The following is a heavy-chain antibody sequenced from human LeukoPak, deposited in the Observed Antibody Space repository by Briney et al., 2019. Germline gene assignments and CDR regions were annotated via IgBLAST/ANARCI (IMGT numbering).Heavy chain of an antibody. V-gene: IGHV3-7*01. CDR3: ASLYYYDSSGPGGGY. CDR2: IKQDGSEK. J-gene: IGHJ4*02. Sequence: GGSLRLSCAASGFTFSSYWMSWVRQAPGKGLEWVANIKQDGSEKYYVDSVKGRFTISRDNAKNSLYLQINSLRAEDTAVYYCASLYYYDSSGPGGGYWGQGTLVTVSS. CDR1: GFTFSSYW. D-gene: IGHD3-22*01.